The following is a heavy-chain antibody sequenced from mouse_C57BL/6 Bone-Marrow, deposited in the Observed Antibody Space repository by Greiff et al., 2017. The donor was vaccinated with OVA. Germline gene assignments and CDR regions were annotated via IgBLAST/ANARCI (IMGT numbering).Heavy chain of an antibody. J-gene: IGHJ3*01. CDR3: ARLNYYDYDGFAY. Sequence: EVHLVESGGDLVKPGGSLKLSCAASGFTFSSYGMSWVRQTPDKRLEWVATISSGGSYTYYPDSVKGRFTISRDNAKNTLYLQMSSLKSEDTAMYYCARLNYYDYDGFAYWGQGTLVTVSA. CDR2: ISSGGSYT. CDR1: GFTFSSYG. D-gene: IGHD2-4*01. V-gene: IGHV5-6*01.